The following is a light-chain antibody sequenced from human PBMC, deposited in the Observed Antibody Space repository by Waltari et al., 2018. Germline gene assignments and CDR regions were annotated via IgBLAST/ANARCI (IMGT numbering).Light chain of an antibody. Sequence: QCALTQPPSASGSPGQSVTISCTGTSLDGGGYNYVSWCQQHPGKAPKFIIYEDSKRPSGVPERFSGSKSGNTASLTVSGLQAEDEADYYCSSYAGSNNWVFGGGTKLTVL. V-gene: IGLV2-8*01. J-gene: IGLJ3*02. CDR2: EDS. CDR3: SSYAGSNNWV. CDR1: SLDGGGYNY.